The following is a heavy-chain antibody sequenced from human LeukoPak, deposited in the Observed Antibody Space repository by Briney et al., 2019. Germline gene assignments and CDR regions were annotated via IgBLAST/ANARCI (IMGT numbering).Heavy chain of an antibody. Sequence: PSETLSLTCTVSGGSISSYYWSWIRQPPGKGLEWIGYIYYSGSTNYNPSLTSRVTISVDTSKNQFSLKLSSVTAADTAVYYCARGEYDILTGYYRSPGAFDIWGQGTMVTVSS. CDR2: IYYSGST. CDR3: ARGEYDILTGYYRSPGAFDI. J-gene: IGHJ3*02. D-gene: IGHD3-9*01. CDR1: GGSISSYY. V-gene: IGHV4-59*01.